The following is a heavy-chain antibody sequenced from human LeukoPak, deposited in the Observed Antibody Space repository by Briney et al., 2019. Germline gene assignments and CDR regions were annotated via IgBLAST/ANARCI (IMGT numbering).Heavy chain of an antibody. CDR3: ARTFYYYGSGSYSWFDP. J-gene: IGHJ5*02. Sequence: GASVKVSCRASGYIFTDYYIHWVRQAPGQGLEWMGLINPNNGDTTYAQKFQGRVTMTRDTSISTAYMELSRLRSDDTAVYYCARTFYYYGSGSYSWFDPWGQGTLVTVSS. V-gene: IGHV1-2*02. CDR2: INPNNGDT. D-gene: IGHD3-10*01. CDR1: GYIFTDYY.